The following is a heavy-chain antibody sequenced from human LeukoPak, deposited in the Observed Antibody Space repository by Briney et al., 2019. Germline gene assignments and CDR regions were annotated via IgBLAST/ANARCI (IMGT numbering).Heavy chain of an antibody. CDR3: ARIGYCSGGSCYSLGLFDY. D-gene: IGHD2-15*01. V-gene: IGHV3-48*03. J-gene: IGHJ4*02. Sequence: GGSLRLSCAASGFTFSSYEMNWVRQAPGKGLEWVSYISSSGSTIYYADSVEGRFTISRDNAKNSLYLQMNSLRAEDTAVYYCARIGYCSGGSCYSLGLFDYWDQGTLVTVSS. CDR2: ISSSGSTI. CDR1: GFTFSSYE.